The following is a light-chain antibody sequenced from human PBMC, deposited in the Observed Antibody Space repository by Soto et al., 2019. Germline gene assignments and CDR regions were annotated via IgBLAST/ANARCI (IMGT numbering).Light chain of an antibody. V-gene: IGLV2-8*01. Sequence: QSVLTQPPSASGSPGQSVTISCTGTNNDIGGHTYVSWYQRLPGKAPKLLIYEVNKRPSGIPDRFSGSKSGNTASLTVSGLQPEDEAEYFCSSYSRSLNYVFGTGTKLTVL. CDR3: SSYSRSLNYV. CDR1: NNDIGGHTY. CDR2: EVN. J-gene: IGLJ1*01.